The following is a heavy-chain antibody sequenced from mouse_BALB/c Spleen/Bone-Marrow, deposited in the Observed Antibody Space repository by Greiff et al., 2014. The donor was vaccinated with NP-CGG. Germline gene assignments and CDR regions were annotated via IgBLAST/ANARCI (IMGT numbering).Heavy chain of an antibody. V-gene: IGHV3-2*02. J-gene: IGHJ3*01. Sequence: VQLKQSGPGLVKPSQSLSLTCTVTGYSITSDYAWNWIRQFPGNKLEWMGYISYSGSTSYNPSLKSRISITRDTSKNQFFLQXXXXTTEDTATYYCARRDWDAFAYWGQGTLVTVSA. CDR2: ISYSGST. CDR3: ARRDWDAFAY. CDR1: GYSITSDYA. D-gene: IGHD4-1*01.